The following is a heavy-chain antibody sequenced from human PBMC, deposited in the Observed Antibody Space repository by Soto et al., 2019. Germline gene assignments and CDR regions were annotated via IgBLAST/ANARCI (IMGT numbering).Heavy chain of an antibody. CDR2: ISPK. D-gene: IGHD1-1*01. V-gene: IGHV3-33*01. J-gene: IGHJ3*01. CDR3: ARDDAFGNENAFDL. CDR1: GFSFRTYG. Sequence: GGSLRLSCAVSGFSFRTYGFHWVRQPPGKGLEWVAVISPKGHSDSVEGRFTISRDNSKDTLYLQMNNLRAEDTAVYYCARDDAFGNENAFDLWGQGTMVTVSS.